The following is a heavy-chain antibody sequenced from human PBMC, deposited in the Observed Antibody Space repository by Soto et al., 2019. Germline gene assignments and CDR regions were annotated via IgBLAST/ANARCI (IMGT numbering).Heavy chain of an antibody. CDR2: INHSGST. J-gene: IGHJ6*02. Sequence: PSETLSLTCAVYGGSFSGYYWSWIRQPPGKGLEWIGEINHSGSTNYNPSLKSRVTISVDTSKNQFSLKLSSVTAADTAVYYCARLGIDYDYSNYGGYYYYYGMDVWGQGTTVTVSS. D-gene: IGHD4-4*01. CDR1: GGSFSGYY. V-gene: IGHV4-34*01. CDR3: ARLGIDYDYSNYGGYYYYYGMDV.